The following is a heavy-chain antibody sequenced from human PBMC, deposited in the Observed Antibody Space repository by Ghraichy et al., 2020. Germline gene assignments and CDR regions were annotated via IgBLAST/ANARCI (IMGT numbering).Heavy chain of an antibody. D-gene: IGHD6-13*01. Sequence: TLSLTCTVSGGSISSYYWSWIRQPPGKGLEWIGYIYYSGSTNYNPSLKSRVTISVDTSKNQFSLKLSSVTAADTAVYYCARYHTPSSEYSSSWYFGVNYYYYMDVWGKGTTVTVSS. CDR2: IYYSGST. CDR1: GGSISSYY. V-gene: IGHV4-59*08. J-gene: IGHJ6*03. CDR3: ARYHTPSSEYSSSWYFGVNYYYYMDV.